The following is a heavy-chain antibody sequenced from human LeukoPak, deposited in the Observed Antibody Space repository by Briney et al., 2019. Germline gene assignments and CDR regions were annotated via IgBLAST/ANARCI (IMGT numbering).Heavy chain of an antibody. Sequence: ASVKVSCKASGYTFTSYGISWVRQAPGQGLEWMGWISAYNGNTNYAQKLQGRVTMTTDTSTSTAYMELRSLRSDDTAVYYCARPAYGSGSYGAFDIWGQGTVVTVSS. D-gene: IGHD3-10*01. CDR3: ARPAYGSGSYGAFDI. J-gene: IGHJ3*02. V-gene: IGHV1-18*01. CDR2: ISAYNGNT. CDR1: GYTFTSYG.